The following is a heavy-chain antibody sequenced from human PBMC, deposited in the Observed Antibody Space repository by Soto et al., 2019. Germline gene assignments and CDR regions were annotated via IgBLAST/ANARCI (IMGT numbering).Heavy chain of an antibody. CDR3: AKVRAVAEYYYYYGMDV. CDR1: GLSLSSSG. CDR2: ISYDGSNK. V-gene: IGHV3-30*18. J-gene: IGHJ6*02. D-gene: IGHD6-19*01. Sequence: GFLSLGGAAAGLSLSSSGVDWVRQAPGKGLELVAVISYDGSNKYYADSVKGRFTISRDNSKNTLYLQMNSLRAEDTAVYYCAKVRAVAEYYYYYGMDVWGQGTTVTGSS.